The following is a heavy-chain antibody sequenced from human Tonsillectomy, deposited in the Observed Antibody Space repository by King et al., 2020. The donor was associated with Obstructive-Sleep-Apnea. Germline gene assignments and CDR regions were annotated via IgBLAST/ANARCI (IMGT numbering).Heavy chain of an antibody. J-gene: IGHJ4*02. CDR2: ISAYNGNT. Sequence: VQLVESGAEVKKPGASVKVSCKASGYTFTLYGIKWVRQAPGQGLDWMGCISAYNGNTFYAQKLQGRVTMTTDTSTITAYMELWSLRSDDTAVYYCARGDGYSSSPTPFWGQGTLVTVSS. V-gene: IGHV1-18*04. D-gene: IGHD6-13*01. CDR1: GYTFTLYG. CDR3: ARGDGYSSSPTPF.